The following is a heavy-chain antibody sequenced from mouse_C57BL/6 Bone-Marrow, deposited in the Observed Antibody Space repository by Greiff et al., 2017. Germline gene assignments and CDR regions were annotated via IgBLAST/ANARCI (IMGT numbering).Heavy chain of an antibody. CDR1: GFSLSSYG. CDR2: IWSGGIT. D-gene: IGHD3-3*01. CDR3: ARKENPLGAMDC. J-gene: IGHJ4*01. Sequence: VQLQQSGPGLVQPSQSLSITCTVSGFSLSSYGVHWVRQSPGKGLEWLGVIWSGGITDYNAAFISRLNITRDNSKSQVFFKMSSLHADNTAIYYCARKENPLGAMDCWGQGTSVTVSS. V-gene: IGHV2-2*01.